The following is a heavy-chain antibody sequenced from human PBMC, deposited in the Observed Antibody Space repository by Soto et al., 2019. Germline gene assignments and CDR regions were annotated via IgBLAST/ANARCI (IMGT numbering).Heavy chain of an antibody. D-gene: IGHD3-22*01. V-gene: IGHV4-59*01. CDR1: GGSIIRYY. CDR3: GGKNYDSSGYFDY. CDR2: MYYSGST. Sequence: PSETLSLTCTVSGGSIIRYYWSWIRQPPGKGLEWIGYMYYSGSTNYNPSLKSRVTISVDTSKNQFSLKLSSVTAADTAVYYCGGKNYDSSGYFDYWGQGTLVTVSS. J-gene: IGHJ4*02.